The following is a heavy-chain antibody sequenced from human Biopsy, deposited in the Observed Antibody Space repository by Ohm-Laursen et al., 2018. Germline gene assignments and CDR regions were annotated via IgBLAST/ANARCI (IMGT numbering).Heavy chain of an antibody. D-gene: IGHD5-24*01. V-gene: IGHV3-11*01. CDR2: ITSGGSTT. CDR1: GFTFSDYY. CDR3: ARDVEGFYSYAMDV. J-gene: IGHJ6*02. Sequence: SLRLSCAASGFTFSDYYMSWIRQAPGKGLVWVSYITSGGSTTDYADSVKGRFTISRDNAKSSLFLQMNSLRAEDTAVYYCARDVEGFYSYAMDVWGQGTTVTVSS.